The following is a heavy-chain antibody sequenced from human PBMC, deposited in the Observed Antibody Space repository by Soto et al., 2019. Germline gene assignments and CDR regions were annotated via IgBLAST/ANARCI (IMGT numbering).Heavy chain of an antibody. J-gene: IGHJ4*02. CDR1: GFTFSDHY. D-gene: IGHD1-26*01. CDR3: ARAPKRVGAYYYFDY. CDR2: TRNKANSYTT. V-gene: IGHV3-72*01. Sequence: GGSLRLSCAASGFTFSDHYMDWVRQAPGKGLEWVGRTRNKANSYTTEYAASVKGRFTISRDDSKNSLYLQMNSLKTEDTAVYYCARAPKRVGAYYYFDYWGQGTLVTVSS.